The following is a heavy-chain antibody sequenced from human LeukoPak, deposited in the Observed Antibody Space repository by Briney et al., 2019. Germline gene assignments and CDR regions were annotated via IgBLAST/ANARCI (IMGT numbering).Heavy chain of an antibody. CDR1: GGSISSYY. J-gene: IGHJ4*02. V-gene: IGHV4-59*08. CDR3: ARLSSGWYYFDY. Sequence: SETLSLSCTVSGGSISSYYWSWIRQPPGKGLEWIGYIYYSVSTNYNPSLKSRVTISVDTSKNQFSLKLSSVTAADTAAYYCARLSSGWYYFDYWGQGTLVTVSS. CDR2: IYYSVST. D-gene: IGHD6-19*01.